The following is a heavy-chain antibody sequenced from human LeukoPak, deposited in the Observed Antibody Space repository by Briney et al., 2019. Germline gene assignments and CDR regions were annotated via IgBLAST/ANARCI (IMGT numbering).Heavy chain of an antibody. D-gene: IGHD1-20*01. Sequence: GASVKVSCKASGGTFSSYGIIWVRQAPGQGLEWTGRISPIFGIANYAQKFQGRVTITADTSTSTAYMELSSLRSEDTAIYYCAREFRQSNWNDGHWFDPWGQGTLVTVSS. CDR1: GGTFSSYG. J-gene: IGHJ5*02. CDR2: ISPIFGIA. CDR3: AREFRQSNWNDGHWFDP. V-gene: IGHV1-69*04.